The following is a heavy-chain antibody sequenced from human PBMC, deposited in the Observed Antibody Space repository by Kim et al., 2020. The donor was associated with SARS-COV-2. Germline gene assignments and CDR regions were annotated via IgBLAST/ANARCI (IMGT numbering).Heavy chain of an antibody. J-gene: IGHJ4*02. CDR3: ARLYDSSGYYYAAFDY. CDR2: IYYSGIT. CDR1: GGSISSSSYY. Sequence: SETLSLTCTVSGGSISSSSYYWGWIRQPPGKGLEWIGSIYYSGITYYNPSLKSRVTISVDTSKNQFSLRLSSVTAADTAVYYRARLYDSSGYYYAAFDYWGQGTLVTVSS. D-gene: IGHD3-22*01. V-gene: IGHV4-39*01.